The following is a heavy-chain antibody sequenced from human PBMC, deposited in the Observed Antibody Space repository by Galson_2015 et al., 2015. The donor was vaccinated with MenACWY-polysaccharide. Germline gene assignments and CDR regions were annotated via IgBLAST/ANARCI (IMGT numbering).Heavy chain of an antibody. CDR1: GFSFNSYW. V-gene: IGHV3-74*01. Sequence: SLRLSCAASGFSFNSYWMHWVRQAPGKGLVWVSHIDNDGSSTNYADSVKGRFTITRDNAKSLLFLQMNSLRADDTAVYYCVRDPHALDFWGQGTLVTVSS. CDR3: VRDPHALDF. D-gene: IGHD2-2*01. J-gene: IGHJ4*02. CDR2: IDNDGSST.